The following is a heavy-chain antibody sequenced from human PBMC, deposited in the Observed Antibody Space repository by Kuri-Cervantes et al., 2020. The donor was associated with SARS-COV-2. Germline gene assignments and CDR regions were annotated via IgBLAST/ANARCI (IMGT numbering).Heavy chain of an antibody. CDR3: ARYYYDSRGYVFFDY. D-gene: IGHD3-22*01. CDR2: IYSGGTT. CDR1: GGSTRSDGYY. V-gene: IGHV4-31*03. Sequence: SETLSLTCTVSGGSTRSDGYYWSWIRQRPGKGLEWIGYIYSGGTTYYSPSLKSRLTISMDTSKNHFSLKLGAVTAADTAMYYCARYYYDSRGYVFFDYWGRGNPVTVSS. J-gene: IGHJ4*02.